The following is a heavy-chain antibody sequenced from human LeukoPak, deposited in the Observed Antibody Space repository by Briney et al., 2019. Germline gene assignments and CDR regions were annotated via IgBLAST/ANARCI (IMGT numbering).Heavy chain of an antibody. Sequence: SETLSLTCAVYGGSFSGYYWSWIRQPPGKGLEWIGEINHSGSTNYNPSLKSRVTISVDTSKNQFSLKLSSVTAADTAVYYCARDSIHRRTTPFDYWGQGTLVTVSS. CDR3: ARDSIHRRTTPFDY. D-gene: IGHD1-7*01. CDR2: INHSGST. V-gene: IGHV4-34*01. CDR1: GGSFSGYY. J-gene: IGHJ4*02.